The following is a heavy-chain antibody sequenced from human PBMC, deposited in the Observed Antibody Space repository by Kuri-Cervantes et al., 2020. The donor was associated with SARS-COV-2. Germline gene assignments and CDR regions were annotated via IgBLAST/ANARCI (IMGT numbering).Heavy chain of an antibody. Sequence: GGSLRLSCAVSGFTFSNYGMNWVRQAPGKGLVWVSRINSDGSSTSYADSVKGRFTISRDNAKNTLYLQMNSLRAEDTAVYYCAKDGGLQEGPDAFDIWGQGTMVTVSS. J-gene: IGHJ3*02. D-gene: IGHD3-16*01. CDR1: GFTFSNYG. V-gene: IGHV3-74*01. CDR2: INSDGSST. CDR3: AKDGGLQEGPDAFDI.